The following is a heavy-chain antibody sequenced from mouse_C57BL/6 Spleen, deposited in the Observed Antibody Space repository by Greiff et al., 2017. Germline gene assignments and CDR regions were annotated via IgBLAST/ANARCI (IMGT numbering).Heavy chain of an antibody. D-gene: IGHD2-3*01. CDR3: VSYDCGYYRVYAMDY. Sequence: EAGGGLVQPKGSLKLSCAASRFSFIPYAMNWVRQAPGKGLEWVARIRSKSNNYAIYYADSVKDRFIIYRDDSDSMHYLQMNNLKSENTAMYYCVSYDCGYYRVYAMDYWGQGTSGTVSS. CDR2: IRSKSNNYAI. J-gene: IGHJ4*01. V-gene: IGHV10-1*01. CDR1: RFSFIPYA.